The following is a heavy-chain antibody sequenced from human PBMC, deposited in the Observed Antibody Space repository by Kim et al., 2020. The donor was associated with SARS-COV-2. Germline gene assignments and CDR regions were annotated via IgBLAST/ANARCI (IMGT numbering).Heavy chain of an antibody. D-gene: IGHD6-13*01. Sequence: SVKGRFTISRDNSKNTLYLQMNSLRAEDTAVYYCARDLRVAAAGRGGSGYWGQGTLVTVSS. V-gene: IGHV3-30*07. CDR3: ARDLRVAAAGRGGSGY. J-gene: IGHJ4*02.